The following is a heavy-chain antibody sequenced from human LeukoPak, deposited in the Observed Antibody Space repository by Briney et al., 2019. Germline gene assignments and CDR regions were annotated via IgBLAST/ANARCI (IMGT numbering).Heavy chain of an antibody. CDR3: AREVGATPFDY. D-gene: IGHD1-26*01. V-gene: IGHV3-48*04. J-gene: IGHJ4*02. CDR2: ISSSSTI. Sequence: PGGSLRLSCAASGFTFSSYSMNWVRQAPGKGLEWVSYISSSSTIYYADSVKGRFTISRDNAKNSLYLQMNSLRAEDTAVYYCAREVGATPFDYWGQGTLVTVSS. CDR1: GFTFSSYS.